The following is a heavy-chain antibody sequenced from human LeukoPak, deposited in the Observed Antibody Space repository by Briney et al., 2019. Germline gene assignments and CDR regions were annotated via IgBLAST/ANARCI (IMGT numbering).Heavy chain of an antibody. V-gene: IGHV1-2*02. CDR1: AYTFTGYY. CDR3: AKEINYYDSSGYCDY. Sequence: SVKLSCKAYAYTFTGYYMHWVRQAPGQVLEWMGWINPNSGGTKYAQKFQGRVTMTRDTSISTAYMELSRLSSDDTAVYYCAKEINYYDSSGYCDYWGQGTLVTVSS. J-gene: IGHJ4*02. CDR2: INPNSGGT. D-gene: IGHD3-22*01.